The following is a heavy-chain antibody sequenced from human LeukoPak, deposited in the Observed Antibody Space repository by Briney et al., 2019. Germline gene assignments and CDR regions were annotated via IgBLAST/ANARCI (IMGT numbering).Heavy chain of an antibody. J-gene: IGHJ4*02. CDR1: GGSISSSNW. CDR2: IYHSGST. Sequence: SETLSLTCAVSGGSISSSNWWSWVRQPPGKGLEWIGEIYHSGSTNYNPSLKSRVTISVDTSKNQFSLKLSSVTAADTAVYYCARVRYYGGKPGHFDYWGQGTLVTVSS. D-gene: IGHD4-23*01. V-gene: IGHV4-4*02. CDR3: ARVRYYGGKPGHFDY.